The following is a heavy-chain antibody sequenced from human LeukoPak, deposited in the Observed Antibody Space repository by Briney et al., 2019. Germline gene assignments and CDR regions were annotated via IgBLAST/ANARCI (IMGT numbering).Heavy chain of an antibody. CDR3: ARGADRITGKHRGGIDY. V-gene: IGHV1-8*01. CDR2: MNPNSGNT. Sequence: GASVKVSCKASGYTFTSYDINWVRQATGQGLEWMGWMNPNSGNTGYAQKFQGRVTITRNTSISTAYMELSSLRSEDTAVYYCARGADRITGKHRGGIDYWGQGTLVTVSS. D-gene: IGHD1-20*01. J-gene: IGHJ4*02. CDR1: GYTFTSYD.